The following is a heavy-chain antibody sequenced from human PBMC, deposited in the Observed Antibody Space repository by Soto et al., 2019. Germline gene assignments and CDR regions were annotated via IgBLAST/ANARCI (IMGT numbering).Heavy chain of an antibody. CDR3: ARNGRLGRDASYDSVWGSPLYYFDY. J-gene: IGHJ4*02. Sequence: SETLSLTCAVSGGSIISCGYSWSWIRQPPGKGLEWIGYIYHSGSTYYNPSLKSRVTISVDRSKNQFSLKLSSVTAADTAVYYCARNGRLGRDASYDSVWGSPLYYFDYWGQGTLVTVSS. CDR1: GGSIISCGYS. D-gene: IGHD3-16*01. CDR2: IYHSGST. V-gene: IGHV4-30-2*01.